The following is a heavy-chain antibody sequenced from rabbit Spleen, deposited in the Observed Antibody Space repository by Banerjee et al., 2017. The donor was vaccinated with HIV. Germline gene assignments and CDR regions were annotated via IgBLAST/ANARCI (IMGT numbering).Heavy chain of an antibody. Sequence: QSLEESGGGLVKPGGTLTLTCKASGFSFSSSYYMSWVRQAPGKGLELVAYIYTTSGSTWYASWARGRFTISKTSSITVTLQMISLTAADTATYFCARGLPVYGDAQDLWGQGTLVTVS. CDR2: IYTTSGST. V-gene: IGHV1S40*01. CDR1: GFSFSSSYY. J-gene: IGHJ6*01. CDR3: ARGLPVYGDAQDL. D-gene: IGHD6-1*01.